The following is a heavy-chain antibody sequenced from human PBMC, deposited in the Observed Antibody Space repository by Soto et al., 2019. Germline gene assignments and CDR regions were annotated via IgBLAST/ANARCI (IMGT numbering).Heavy chain of an antibody. CDR2: IYYSGST. CDR1: GGSISSSSYY. J-gene: IGHJ5*02. D-gene: IGHD6-6*01. CDR3: ARHLTSSSSYDWFDP. Sequence: SETLSLTCTVSGGSISSSSYYWGWIRQPPGKGLEWIGSIYYSGSTYYNPSLKSRVTISVDTSKNQFSLKLSSVTAADTAVYYCARHLTSSSSYDWFDPWGQGTLVTVSS. V-gene: IGHV4-39*01.